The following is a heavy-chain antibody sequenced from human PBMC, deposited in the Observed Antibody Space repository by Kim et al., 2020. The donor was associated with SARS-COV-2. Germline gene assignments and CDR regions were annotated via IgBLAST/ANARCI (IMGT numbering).Heavy chain of an antibody. V-gene: IGHV4-31*03. D-gene: IGHD3-9*01. CDR3: ARGGKYYDILTGYYHYGMDV. J-gene: IGHJ6*02. CDR2: IYYSGST. Sequence: SETLSLTCTVSGGSISSGGYYWSWIRQHPGKGLEWIGYIYYSGSTYYNPSLKSRVTISVDTSKNQFSLKLSSVTAADTAVYYCARGGKYYDILTGYYHYGMDVWGQGTTVTVSS. CDR1: GGSISSGGYY.